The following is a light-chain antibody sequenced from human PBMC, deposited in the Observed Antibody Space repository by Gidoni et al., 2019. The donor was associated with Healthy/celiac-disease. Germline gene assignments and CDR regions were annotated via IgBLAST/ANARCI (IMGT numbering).Light chain of an antibody. J-gene: IGKJ4*01. V-gene: IGKV3-11*01. CDR1: QSVSSY. CDR3: QQRSNWPRLT. CDR2: DAS. Sequence: EIVLTQSPATLSLSPGERATLSCRASQSVSSYLAWYQQKPGQAPRLLIYDASNRATSIPARFSGSGSGTDFTLTISSLEPEDFAVYYCQQRSNWPRLTFGGXTKVEIK.